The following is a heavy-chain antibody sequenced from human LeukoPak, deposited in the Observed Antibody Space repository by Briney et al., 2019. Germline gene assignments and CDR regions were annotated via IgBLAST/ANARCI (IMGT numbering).Heavy chain of an antibody. CDR2: ISGSGGST. CDR1: GFTFSSYA. Sequence: GGSLRLSXAASGFTFSSYAMSWVRQAPGKGLEWVSAISGSGGSTYYADSVKGRFTISRDNSKNTLYLQMNSLRAEDTAVYYRAKARYYDSSGLGQHWGQGTLVTVSS. V-gene: IGHV3-23*01. J-gene: IGHJ1*01. D-gene: IGHD3-22*01. CDR3: AKARYYDSSGLGQH.